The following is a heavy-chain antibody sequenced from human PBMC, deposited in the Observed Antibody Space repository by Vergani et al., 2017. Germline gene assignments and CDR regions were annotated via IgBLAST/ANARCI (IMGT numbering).Heavy chain of an antibody. J-gene: IGHJ5*01. Sequence: QVQLVESEGGVVQPGGSLTLSCVASGFTFSSHGMHWVRQAPGKGLEWVAVIWYDGSNKYYGDSVKGRFTISRDNSKNTLYLQMNSLRVEDTAVYYCARWGNEKRLDSWGQGTLVTVSS. CDR3: ARWGNEKRLDS. V-gene: IGHV3-33*01. CDR2: IWYDGSNK. D-gene: IGHD1-1*01. CDR1: GFTFSSHG.